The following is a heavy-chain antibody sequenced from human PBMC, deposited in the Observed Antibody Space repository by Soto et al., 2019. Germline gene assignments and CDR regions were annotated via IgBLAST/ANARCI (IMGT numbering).Heavy chain of an antibody. V-gene: IGHV3-21*01. CDR1: GFTFSSYS. Sequence: EVQLVESGGGLVKPGGSLRLSCAASGFTFSSYSMNWVRQAPGKGLEWVSSISSSSSYIYYADSVKGRFTISRDNAKNSLYLQKNSLRAEDKAVYYCARDLYSSSARYFDYWGQGTLVTVSS. D-gene: IGHD6-6*01. CDR2: ISSSSSYI. J-gene: IGHJ4*02. CDR3: ARDLYSSSARYFDY.